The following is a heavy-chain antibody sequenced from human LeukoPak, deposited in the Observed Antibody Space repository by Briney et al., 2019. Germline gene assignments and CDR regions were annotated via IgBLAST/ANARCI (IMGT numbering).Heavy chain of an antibody. CDR1: GDSVSSNSAA. CDR2: TYYRSKWYN. D-gene: IGHD3-16*02. Sequence: SQTLSLTCAISGDSVSSNSAAWNWIRQSPSRGLEWLGRTYYRSKWYNDYAVSVKSRITINPDTSKNQFSLQLNSVTPEDTAVYYCARDQYDYVWGSYRYLGYFDYWGQGTLVTVSS. J-gene: IGHJ4*02. V-gene: IGHV6-1*01. CDR3: ARDQYDYVWGSYRYLGYFDY.